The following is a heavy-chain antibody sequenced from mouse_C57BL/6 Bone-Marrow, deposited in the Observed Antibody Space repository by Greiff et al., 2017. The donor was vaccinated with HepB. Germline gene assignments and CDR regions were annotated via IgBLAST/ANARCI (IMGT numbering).Heavy chain of an antibody. J-gene: IGHJ4*01. V-gene: IGHV1-78*01. Sequence: VKLQESDAELVKPGASVKISCKVSGYTFTDHTIHWMKQRPEQGLEWIGYIYPRDGSTKYNEKFKGKATLTADKSSSTAYMQLNSLTSEDSAVYFCARPLYGSSSYYYAMDYWGQGTSVTVSS. D-gene: IGHD1-1*01. CDR2: IYPRDGST. CDR3: ARPLYGSSSYYYAMDY. CDR1: GYTFTDHT.